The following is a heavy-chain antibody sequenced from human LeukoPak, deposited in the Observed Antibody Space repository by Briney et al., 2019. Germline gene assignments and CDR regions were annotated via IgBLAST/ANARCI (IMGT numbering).Heavy chain of an antibody. Sequence: SETLSLTCAVYGGSFSGYYWSWIRQPPGKGLEWIGEINHSGNSNYTPSLKSRVTMSVDRSKNQFSLKLSSVTAADTAVYYCARGTLRYSGGYYYYMDVWGKGTTVTVSS. CDR2: INHSGNS. J-gene: IGHJ6*03. V-gene: IGHV4-34*01. D-gene: IGHD3-9*01. CDR1: GGSFSGYY. CDR3: ARGTLRYSGGYYYYMDV.